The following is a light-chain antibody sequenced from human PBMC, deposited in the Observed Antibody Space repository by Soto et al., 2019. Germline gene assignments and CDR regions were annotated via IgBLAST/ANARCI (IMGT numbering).Light chain of an antibody. CDR1: SSDVGGYNY. CDR2: ELI. J-gene: IGLJ1*01. Sequence: QSALTQPASVSGSPGQSITISCTGTSSDVGGYNYVSWYQQHPGKAPKLIIYELINRPSGVSNRFSGSKSGNTASLTISGLQAEDEADYYCNSYTSKSTGVFGTGTKDTVL. V-gene: IGLV2-14*01. CDR3: NSYTSKSTGV.